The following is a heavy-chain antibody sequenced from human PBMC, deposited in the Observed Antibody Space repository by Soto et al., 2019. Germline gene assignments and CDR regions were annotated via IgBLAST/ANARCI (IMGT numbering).Heavy chain of an antibody. CDR1: GYTFTSCG. V-gene: IGHV1-18*04. J-gene: IGHJ4*02. Sequence: ASVKVSCKASGYTFTSCGISWVRQAPGQGLEWMGWISAYNGNTNYAQKLQGRVTMTTDTSTSTAYMELRSLRSDDTAVYYCASNPGDYYDSSGYHFWGQGTLVTVSS. CDR2: ISAYNGNT. CDR3: ASNPGDYYDSSGYHF. D-gene: IGHD3-22*01.